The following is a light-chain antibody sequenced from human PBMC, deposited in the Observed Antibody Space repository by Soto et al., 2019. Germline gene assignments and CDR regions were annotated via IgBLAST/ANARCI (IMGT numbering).Light chain of an antibody. CDR1: QRPLHSNGNNF. CDR3: MQALQTPYT. V-gene: IGKV2-28*01. Sequence: EIVMTQSPPSLTVTPGEPASISCRSSQRPLHSNGNNFLDWYLQKPGQSPQLLIYLGSNRASGVPDRVSGSEAGTDFTLTISRVEAEDVGVYYCMQALQTPYTFGQGTILEIK. J-gene: IGKJ2*01. CDR2: LGS.